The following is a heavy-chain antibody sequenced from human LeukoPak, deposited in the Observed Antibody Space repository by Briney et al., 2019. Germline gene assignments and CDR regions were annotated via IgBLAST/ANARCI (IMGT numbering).Heavy chain of an antibody. J-gene: IGHJ4*02. CDR2: ISSSGPT. D-gene: IGHD3-22*01. CDR1: HGAISSSSYY. V-gene: IGHV4-39*07. CDR3: VRGAGGSGYPNYPMDN. Sequence: LETLSLACTVSHGAISSSSYYCGWIRPPPGKRLAWIGSISSSGPTSYHPSLKSRVTTSVDTSKNQFSLKLCSVTAADAAVFYCVRGAGGSGYPNYPMDNWGQGTLVTVSS.